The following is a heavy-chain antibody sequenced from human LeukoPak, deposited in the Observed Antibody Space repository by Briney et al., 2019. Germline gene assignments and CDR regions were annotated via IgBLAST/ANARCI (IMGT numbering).Heavy chain of an antibody. D-gene: IGHD3-10*01. J-gene: IGHJ6*04. V-gene: IGHV3-30*18. CDR3: AKATDYYGSGSLYYYGMDV. Sequence: GGSLRLSCAASGFTFSSYGMHWVRQAPGKGLEWVAVISYDGSNKYYADSVKGRFTISRDNSKNTLYLQMNSLRAEDTAVYYCAKATDYYGSGSLYYYGMDVWGKGTTVTVSS. CDR1: GFTFSSYG. CDR2: ISYDGSNK.